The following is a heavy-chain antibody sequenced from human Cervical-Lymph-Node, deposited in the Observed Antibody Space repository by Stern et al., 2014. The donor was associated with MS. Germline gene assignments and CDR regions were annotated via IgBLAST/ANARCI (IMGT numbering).Heavy chain of an antibody. CDR1: GLTFSTSV. V-gene: IGHV3-33*01. J-gene: IGHJ3*02. CDR2: VWNDGSKE. Sequence: FQLVQSGGGVVQPGRSLRLSCVASGLTFSTSVMHWVRQAPGKGLEWVAVVWNDGSKEHFTESVKGRFSTSRDTAKNTLHLQMSSLRAEDTAVYFCATSTASDAFDIWGQGTLVTVSS. CDR3: ATSTASDAFDI. D-gene: IGHD2/OR15-2a*01.